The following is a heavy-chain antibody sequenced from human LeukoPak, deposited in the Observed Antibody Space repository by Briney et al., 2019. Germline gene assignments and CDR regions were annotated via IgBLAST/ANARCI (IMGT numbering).Heavy chain of an antibody. CDR1: GGSISGSSYS. CDR2: IDYSGTT. J-gene: IGHJ5*02. D-gene: IGHD3-22*01. V-gene: IGHV4-39*07. Sequence: SETLSLTCSVSGGSISGSSYSWGWIRQPPRKGLEWIGNIDYSGTTHYNPSLKSRVTISVDTSKNQFSLKLSSVTAADTAVYYCARCLEPYYYDSCGLDPWGQGTLVTVSS. CDR3: ARCLEPYYYDSCGLDP.